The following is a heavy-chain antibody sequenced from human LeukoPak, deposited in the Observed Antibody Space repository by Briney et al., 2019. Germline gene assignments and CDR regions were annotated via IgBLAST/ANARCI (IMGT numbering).Heavy chain of an antibody. D-gene: IGHD3-22*01. CDR3: ARGMGFTMIVPY. CDR2: IYYSGST. V-gene: IGHV4-59*01. J-gene: IGHJ4*02. Sequence: SETLSLTCSVSGGSISSYYWSWIRQPPGKGLEWIGYIYYSGSTNYNPSLKSRVTISVDTSKNQFSLKLSSVTAADTAVYYCARGMGFTMIVPYWGQGTLVTVSS. CDR1: GGSISSYY.